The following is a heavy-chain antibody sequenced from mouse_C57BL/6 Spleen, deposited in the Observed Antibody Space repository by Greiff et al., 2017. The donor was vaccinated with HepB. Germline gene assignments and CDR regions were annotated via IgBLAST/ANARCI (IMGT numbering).Heavy chain of an antibody. J-gene: IGHJ4*01. V-gene: IGHV1-82*01. Sequence: VKLQESGPELVKPGASVKISCKASGYAFSSSWMNWVKQRPGKGLEWIGRIYPGDGDTNYNGKFKGKATLTADKSSSTAYMQLSSLTSEDSAVYFCARDDYYGSSYYAMDYWGQGTSVTVSS. CDR3: ARDDYYGSSYYAMDY. D-gene: IGHD1-1*01. CDR1: GYAFSSSW. CDR2: IYPGDGDT.